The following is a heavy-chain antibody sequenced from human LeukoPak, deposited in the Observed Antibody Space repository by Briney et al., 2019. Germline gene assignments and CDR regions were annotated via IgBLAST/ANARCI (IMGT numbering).Heavy chain of an antibody. Sequence: GGSLRLSCTESVLSFNSYAMDWVRQPPGKGLEWVAFIQNDGSSKFYADSVKGRFTVPRDDSKKTFYLQMDSLRPDDTAVYYCARGINHAFDSWGQGTLVTVSS. J-gene: IGHJ4*02. V-gene: IGHV3-30*02. CDR1: VLSFNSYA. CDR2: IQNDGSSK. D-gene: IGHD1-14*01. CDR3: ARGINHAFDS.